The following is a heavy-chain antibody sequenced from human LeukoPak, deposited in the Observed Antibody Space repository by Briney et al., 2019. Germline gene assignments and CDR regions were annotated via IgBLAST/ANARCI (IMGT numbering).Heavy chain of an antibody. Sequence: PSETLSLTCTVSGGSISSYYWSWIRQPAGKGLEWIGRIYTSGSTNYNPSLKSRVTMSVDTSKNQFSLKLSSVTAADAAVYYCAGDEGIAAAGTVRYVYWGQGTLVTVSS. CDR3: AGDEGIAAAGTVRYVY. CDR1: GGSISSYY. V-gene: IGHV4-4*07. CDR2: IYTSGST. D-gene: IGHD6-13*01. J-gene: IGHJ4*02.